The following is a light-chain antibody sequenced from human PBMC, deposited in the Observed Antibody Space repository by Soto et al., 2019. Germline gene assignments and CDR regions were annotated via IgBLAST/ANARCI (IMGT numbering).Light chain of an antibody. CDR2: EVS. CDR1: SSDVGAYDY. CDR3: SSYTSSSTRV. J-gene: IGLJ1*01. V-gene: IGLV2-14*03. Sequence: QSVLTQPASVSGSPGQSLTISCTGTSSDVGAYDYVSWYQQHPDKAPKLMIYEVSHRPSGVSNRFYGSKSVNTATLTISGLQAEDEADYYCSSYTSSSTRVFGTGTKVTVL.